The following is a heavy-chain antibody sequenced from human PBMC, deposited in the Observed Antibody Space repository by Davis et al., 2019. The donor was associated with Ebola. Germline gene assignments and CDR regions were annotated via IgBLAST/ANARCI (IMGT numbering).Heavy chain of an antibody. CDR2: ITHSGST. Sequence: MPSETLSLTCAVYGGSFTGYYWSWIRQPHGKGLEWIGEITHSGSTNYNPFLKSRVTIPVDTSKNQFSLKLSSVTAADTAVDDCARLGFWKLPRGAFDYWGQGTLVTVSS. CDR1: GGSFTGYY. V-gene: IGHV4-34*01. CDR3: ARLGFWKLPRGAFDY. J-gene: IGHJ4*02. D-gene: IGHD3-3*01.